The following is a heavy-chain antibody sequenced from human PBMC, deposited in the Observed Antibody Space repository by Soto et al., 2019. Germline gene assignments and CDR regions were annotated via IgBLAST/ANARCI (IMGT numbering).Heavy chain of an antibody. V-gene: IGHV3-23*01. CDR2: ITGTGGDT. J-gene: IGHJ6*02. Sequence: VQLLESGGGLVQPGGSLRLSCAASGFPLSTYGMSWFRQAPGKGLEWVSSITGTGGDTYYADSVKGRFTSSRDNSNNMLYLHMNSLRFEDTAVYYCARIRGYWYGLEVWGQGTTITVSS. CDR3: ARIRGYWYGLEV. CDR1: GFPLSTYG.